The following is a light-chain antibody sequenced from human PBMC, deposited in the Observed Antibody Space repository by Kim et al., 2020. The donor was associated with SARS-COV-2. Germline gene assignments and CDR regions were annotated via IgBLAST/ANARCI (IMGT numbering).Light chain of an antibody. CDR1: KLGDKY. Sequence: SYELTQPPSVSVSPGQTASITCSGDKLGDKYACWYQQEPGQSPVLVIYQDSKRPSGIPERFSGSNSGNTATLTISGTQAMDEADYYCQAWDSSTYVFGTG. V-gene: IGLV3-1*01. CDR2: QDS. CDR3: QAWDSSTYV. J-gene: IGLJ1*01.